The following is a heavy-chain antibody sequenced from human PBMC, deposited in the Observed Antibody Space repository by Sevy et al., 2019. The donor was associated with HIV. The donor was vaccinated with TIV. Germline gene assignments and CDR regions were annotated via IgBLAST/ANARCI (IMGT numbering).Heavy chain of an antibody. V-gene: IGHV3-53*01. Sequence: GGSLRLSCAASVFTVSSNYMSWVRQAPGKGLEWVSVIYSGGSTYYADSVKGRFTISRDNSKNTLYLQMNSLRAEDTAVYYCATGGRGYDSSGYYFFARAFDIWGQGTMVTVSS. CDR3: ATGGRGYDSSGYYFFARAFDI. CDR1: VFTVSSNY. D-gene: IGHD3-22*01. CDR2: IYSGGST. J-gene: IGHJ3*02.